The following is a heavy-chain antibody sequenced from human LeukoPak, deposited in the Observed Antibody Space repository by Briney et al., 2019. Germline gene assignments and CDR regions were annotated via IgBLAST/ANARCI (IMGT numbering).Heavy chain of an antibody. J-gene: IGHJ5*02. CDR3: ARSPQGTATTANWLDP. CDR1: GGSISSTTYY. CDR2: MSYSGRT. Sequence: SETLSLTCTVSGGSISSTTYYWAWIRQPPGKGLEWIGSMSYSGRTYYNPSLKTRVTVSLDTSKNQFSLNLISVTAAVTAVYYCARSPQGTATTANWLDPWGQGTLVTVSS. D-gene: IGHD4-17*01. V-gene: IGHV4-39*07.